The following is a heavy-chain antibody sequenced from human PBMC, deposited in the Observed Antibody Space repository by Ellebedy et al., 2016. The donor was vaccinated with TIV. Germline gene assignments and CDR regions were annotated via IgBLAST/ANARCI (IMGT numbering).Heavy chain of an antibody. CDR2: VSSSGSYI. CDR1: GFTSSTYL. J-gene: IGHJ3*02. CDR3: ARSLPGLYEMFKRSGGAAFDI. V-gene: IGHV3-21*01. Sequence: GGPLRLSXAASGFTSSTYLMSWVRQAPGKGLEWVPSVSSSGSYIYYADPVKGRFTTSRENAKNSLYLQMKSLRAGDTAVYYCARSLPGLYEMFKRSGGAAFDIWGRGTMVTVSS. D-gene: IGHD3-16*01.